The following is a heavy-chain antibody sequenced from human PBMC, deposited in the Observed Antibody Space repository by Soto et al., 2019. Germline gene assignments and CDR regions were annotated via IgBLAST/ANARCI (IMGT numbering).Heavy chain of an antibody. CDR2: IYYSGST. V-gene: IGHV4-30-4*01. D-gene: IGHD5-18*01. Sequence: SETLSLTCTVSGGSISSGDYYWSWIRQPPGKGLEWIGYIYYSGSTYYNPSLKSRVTISVDTSKNQFSLKLSSVTAADTAVYYCARGGALQLWQPIDPWGQGTLVTVSS. J-gene: IGHJ5*02. CDR1: GGSISSGDYY. CDR3: ARGGALQLWQPIDP.